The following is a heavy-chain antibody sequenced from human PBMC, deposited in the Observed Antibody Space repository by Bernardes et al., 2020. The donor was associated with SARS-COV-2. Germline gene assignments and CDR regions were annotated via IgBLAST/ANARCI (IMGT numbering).Heavy chain of an antibody. J-gene: IGHJ6*02. CDR2: INHSERA. V-gene: IGHV4-34*01. Sequence: TLSRTCAVYRGSFNDYYWSWIRQPPGQGLEWIGEINHSERANYNPSLKSRVTISVDTSKNQFSLRLSSVTAADTAVYYCVGSSCGIDCYIGGLRSWDYGMDVWGQGTTVTVSS. D-gene: IGHD2-21*02. CDR3: VGSSCGIDCYIGGLRSWDYGMDV. CDR1: RGSFNDYY.